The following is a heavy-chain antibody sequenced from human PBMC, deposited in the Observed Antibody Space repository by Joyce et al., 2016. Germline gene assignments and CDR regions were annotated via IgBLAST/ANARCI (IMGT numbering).Heavy chain of an antibody. Sequence: VRLVQSGSELKKPGASVKVSCKASGYGFKTFALNWGRQAPGQGLECMGGINTNTGKPTYAQCFTGRFVCSLDTSVSTAYLQSSSLKAEDTAVYYCAREGHALAHVSKLSNRDFDYWGRGSLVTVSS. CDR1: GYGFKTFA. J-gene: IGHJ4*02. CDR2: INTNTGKP. V-gene: IGHV7-4-1*02. CDR3: AREGHALAHVSKLSNRDFDY. D-gene: IGHD2-15*01.